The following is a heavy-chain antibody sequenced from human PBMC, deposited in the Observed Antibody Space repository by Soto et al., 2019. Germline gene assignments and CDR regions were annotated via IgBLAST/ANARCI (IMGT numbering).Heavy chain of an antibody. CDR3: ARGQSWYFYGSESYSY. CDR1: GYTFTNCD. J-gene: IGHJ4*02. D-gene: IGHD3-10*01. V-gene: IGHV1-8*01. Sequence: GASVKVSCKASGYTFTNCDINWVRQATGQGLEWMGWMNPNSGNTGYAQKFQGRVTMTRDTSITTAYMELSSLTSEDTAVYYCARGQSWYFYGSESYSYWGQGTRVTVSS. CDR2: MNPNSGNT.